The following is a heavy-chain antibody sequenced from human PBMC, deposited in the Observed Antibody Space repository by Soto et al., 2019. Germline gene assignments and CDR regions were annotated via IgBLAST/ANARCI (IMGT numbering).Heavy chain of an antibody. D-gene: IGHD3-22*01. J-gene: IGHJ5*02. V-gene: IGHV4-4*07. Sequence: SETLSLTCTVSGGSISSYYWSWIRQPAGKGLEWIGRIYTSGSTNYNPSLKSRVTMSVDTSKNQFSLKLSSVTAADTAVYYCARVRTYYYDSSGYYNWLDPWGQGTLVTVSS. CDR3: ARVRTYYYDSSGYYNWLDP. CDR1: GGSISSYY. CDR2: IYTSGST.